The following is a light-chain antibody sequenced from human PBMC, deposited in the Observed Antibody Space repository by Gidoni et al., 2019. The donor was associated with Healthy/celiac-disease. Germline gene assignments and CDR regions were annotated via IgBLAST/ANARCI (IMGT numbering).Light chain of an antibody. J-gene: IGKJ2*01. V-gene: IGKV3-15*01. CDR3: QQYNNWPRT. CDR1: QSVSSN. Sequence: EIVMTHSPATLSVSPGERATLSGRASQSVSSNLAWYQQKPGQAPRLLIYGASTRATGIPARFSGSGSGTEFTLTISSLQSEDFAVYYCQQYNNWPRTFGQGTKLEIK. CDR2: GAS.